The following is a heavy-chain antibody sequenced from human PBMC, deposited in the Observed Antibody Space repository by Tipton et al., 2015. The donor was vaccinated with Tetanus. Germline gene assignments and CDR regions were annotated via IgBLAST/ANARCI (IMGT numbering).Heavy chain of an antibody. J-gene: IGHJ5*02. CDR1: GGSLRSGDHY. CDR2: INHSGST. Sequence: TLSLTCTVSGGSLRSGDHYWSWIRQPPGKGLEWIGEINHSGSTTYSPSFKSRVTISVDTPKNQFSLKLTSLTAADTAVYYCARGRVGAASWGQGSLVTVSS. V-gene: IGHV4-39*07. D-gene: IGHD2-15*01. CDR3: ARGRVGAAS.